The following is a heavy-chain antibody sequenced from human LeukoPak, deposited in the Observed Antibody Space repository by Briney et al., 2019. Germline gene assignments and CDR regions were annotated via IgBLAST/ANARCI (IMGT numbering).Heavy chain of an antibody. CDR3: ARVPGEMGATLAYLDY. CDR1: GFTFSSYS. D-gene: IGHD1-26*01. V-gene: IGHV3-21*01. J-gene: IGHJ4*02. Sequence: GGSLRLSCAASGFTFSSYSMNWVRQAPGKGLEWVASISSSTTYIYYAGSVKGRFTISRDNAKNLVYLEMNSLRAEDTAVYYCARVPGEMGATLAYLDYWGQGTLVIVSS. CDR2: ISSSTTYI.